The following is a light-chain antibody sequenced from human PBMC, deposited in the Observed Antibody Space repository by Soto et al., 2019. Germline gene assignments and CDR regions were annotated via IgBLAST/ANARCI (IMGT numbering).Light chain of an antibody. CDR1: QSVLYRSNSKNY. J-gene: IGKJ1*01. CDR2: WAS. Sequence: DIVMTQSPDSLAVSLGERATINCKSSQSVLYRSNSKNYLAWYQQKPGQPPRLLIHWASSRESGVPDRFSGSGSGTDFTLTISSLQSEDVAVYYCQQYLSSPLTFGQGTKVDIK. CDR3: QQYLSSPLT. V-gene: IGKV4-1*01.